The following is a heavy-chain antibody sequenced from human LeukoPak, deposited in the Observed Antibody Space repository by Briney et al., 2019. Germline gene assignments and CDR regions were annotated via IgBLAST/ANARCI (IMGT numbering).Heavy chain of an antibody. CDR3: AREVEIAAAGIQSYFDY. CDR1: GFTFSSYW. CDR2: IKQDGSEK. D-gene: IGHD6-13*01. Sequence: PGGSLRLSCAASGFTFSSYWMSWVRQSPGKGLEWVANIKQDGSEKYYVDSVKGRFTISRDNAKNSLYLQMNSLRAEDTAVYYCAREVEIAAAGIQSYFDYWGQGTLVTVSS. J-gene: IGHJ4*02. V-gene: IGHV3-7*01.